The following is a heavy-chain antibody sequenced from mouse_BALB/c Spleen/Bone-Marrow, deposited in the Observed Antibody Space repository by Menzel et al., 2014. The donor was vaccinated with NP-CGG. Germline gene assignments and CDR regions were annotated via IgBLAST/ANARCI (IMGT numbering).Heavy chain of an antibody. D-gene: IGHD4-1*01. CDR1: GFTFSSYT. CDR2: ISSGGSYT. V-gene: IGHV5-6-4*01. CDR3: TREDTNWDFDY. Sequence: EVKLVESGGGLVRPGGSLKLSCAASGFTFSSYTMSWVRQTPEKRLEWVATISSGGSYTYYPDSVRGRFTISRDNAKNTLYLQMSSLKSEDTAMYHCTREDTNWDFDYWGQGTTLTVSS. J-gene: IGHJ2*01.